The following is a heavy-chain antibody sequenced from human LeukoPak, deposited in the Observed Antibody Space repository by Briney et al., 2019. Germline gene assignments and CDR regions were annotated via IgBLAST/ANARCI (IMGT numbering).Heavy chain of an antibody. V-gene: IGHV1-24*01. CDR3: AREPKINAFDI. CDR2: FDPEDGET. Sequence: GASVKVSCKVSGYTLTELSMHWVRQAPGKGLEWMGGFDPEDGETIYAQKFQGRVTMTRDMSTSTVYMELSSLRSEDTAVYYCAREPKINAFDIWGQGTTVTISS. CDR1: GYTLTELS. J-gene: IGHJ3*02.